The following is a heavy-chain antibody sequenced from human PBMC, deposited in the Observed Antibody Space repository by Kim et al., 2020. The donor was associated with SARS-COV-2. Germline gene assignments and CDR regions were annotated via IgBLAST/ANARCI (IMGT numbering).Heavy chain of an antibody. D-gene: IGHD2-2*01. J-gene: IGHJ5*02. V-gene: IGHV5-10-1*01. CDR2: IDPSDSYT. CDR1: GYSFTSYW. Sequence: GESLKISCQGSGYSFTSYWISWVRQMPGKGLEWMGRIDPSDSYTNYSPSFQGHVIISADKSIRTAYLQWSGLKASDTAMYYCAREPRSSTSAITPDTWFDPWGQGTLVTVSS. CDR3: AREPRSSTSAITPDTWFDP.